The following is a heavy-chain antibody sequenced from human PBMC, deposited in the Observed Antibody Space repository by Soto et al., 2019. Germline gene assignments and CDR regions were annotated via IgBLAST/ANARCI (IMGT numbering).Heavy chain of an antibody. Sequence: LXLXCAASGFTFSSXAMSWVLQAPGKGLEWFSAISGSGGSTYYADSLKGRFTISRDNSKNTLYLQMNSLRAEDTAVYYCAKGPFPSNEFDYWGQGTLVTVSS. D-gene: IGHD1-1*01. CDR2: ISGSGGST. CDR3: AKGPFPSNEFDY. CDR1: GFTFSSXA. V-gene: IGHV3-23*01. J-gene: IGHJ4*02.